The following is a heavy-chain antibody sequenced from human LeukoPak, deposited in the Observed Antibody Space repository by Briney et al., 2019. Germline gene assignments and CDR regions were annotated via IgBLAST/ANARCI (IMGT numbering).Heavy chain of an antibody. CDR3: ARDRGWWELPLNWFDP. CDR2: ISSSSSTI. J-gene: IGHJ5*02. Sequence: GGSLRLSCAASGFTFSSYSMNWVRQAPGKGLEWVSYISSSSSTIFYADSVKGRFTISRDNAKNSLYLQMNSLRAEDTAVYYCARDRGWWELPLNWFDPWGQGTLVTVSS. D-gene: IGHD1-26*01. CDR1: GFTFSSYS. V-gene: IGHV3-48*04.